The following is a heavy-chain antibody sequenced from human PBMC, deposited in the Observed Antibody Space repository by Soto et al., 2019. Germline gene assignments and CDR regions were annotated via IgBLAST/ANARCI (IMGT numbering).Heavy chain of an antibody. D-gene: IGHD5-18*01. J-gene: IGHJ5*02. CDR3: ARDPPRGYSYGPNWLDP. CDR2: IIPIFGTA. Sequence: GASVKVSCKASGGTFSSYAISWVRQAPGQGLEWMGGIIPIFGTANYAQKLQGRVTITADKSTSTAYMELSSLRSEDTAVYYCARDPPRGYSYGPNWLDPWGQGTLVTVSS. CDR1: GGTFSSYA. V-gene: IGHV1-69*06.